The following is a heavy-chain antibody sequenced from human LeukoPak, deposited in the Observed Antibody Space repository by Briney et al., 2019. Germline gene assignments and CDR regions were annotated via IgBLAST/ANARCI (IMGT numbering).Heavy chain of an antibody. V-gene: IGHV3-7*01. CDR2: IKEDGSEK. Sequence: GGSLRLSCAASGFTFRRYWMSWVRQAPRKGLEWVANIKEDGSEKYYVDSVKGRFTISRDNAKNSLYLQMNSLRVEETAVYYCARDWLAPFDYWGQGTLVTVSS. CDR1: GFTFRRYW. CDR3: ARDWLAPFDY. J-gene: IGHJ4*02. D-gene: IGHD6-19*01.